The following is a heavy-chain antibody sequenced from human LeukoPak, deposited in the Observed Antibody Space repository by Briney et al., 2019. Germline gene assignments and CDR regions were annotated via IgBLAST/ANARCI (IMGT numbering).Heavy chain of an antibody. CDR2: FYNSGTT. D-gene: IGHD4-11*01. CDR3: ARGDSWFDP. J-gene: IGHJ5*02. CDR1: GVSISSYY. V-gene: IGHV4-59*01. Sequence: PSETLSLTCTVSGVSISSYYWSWIRQPPGKGLEWIGYFYNSGTTNHNPSLKPRVTISVDTSKNQFSLKLTSVTAADTAVYYCARGDSWFDPWGQGTLVTVSS.